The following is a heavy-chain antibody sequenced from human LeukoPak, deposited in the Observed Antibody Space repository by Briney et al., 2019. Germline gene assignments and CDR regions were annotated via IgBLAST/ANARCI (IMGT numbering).Heavy chain of an antibody. J-gene: IGHJ4*02. Sequence: GGSLRLSCAASGFTFSSNAMHWVRQAPGKGLEWVAVISYDGSNKYYADSVKGRFTISGDNSKNTLYLQMNSLRAEDTAVYYCAKDQGPNYYDSSGYYFDYWGQGTLVTVSS. CDR3: AKDQGPNYYDSSGYYFDY. V-gene: IGHV3-30-3*01. CDR2: ISYDGSNK. D-gene: IGHD3-22*01. CDR1: GFTFSSNA.